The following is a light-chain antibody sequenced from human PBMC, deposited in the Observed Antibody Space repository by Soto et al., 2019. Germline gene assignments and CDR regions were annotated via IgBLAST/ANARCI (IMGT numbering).Light chain of an antibody. J-gene: IGLJ1*01. CDR2: DGG. V-gene: IGLV3-21*02. CDR3: QVWDTTSDHFYV. CDR1: NIGRKG. Sequence: YELPQPPSVTVAPGQTARIACGGKNIGRKGVHWYQQKAGQAPVLVVDDGGDRPSGIPERFSGSKSGNTATLTISRVEDGDEADYYCQVWDTTSDHFYVFGTGTKVTVL.